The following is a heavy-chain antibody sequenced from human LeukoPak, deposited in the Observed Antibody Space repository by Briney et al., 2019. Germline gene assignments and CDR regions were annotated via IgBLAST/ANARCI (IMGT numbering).Heavy chain of an antibody. D-gene: IGHD3-22*01. CDR2: ISSSSSYI. CDR1: GFTFSSYS. Sequence: GGSLRLSCAASGFTFSSYSMNWVRQAPGKGLEWVSSISSSSSYIYYADSVKGRFTISRDNAKNSLYLQMNSLRAEDTAVYYCARDFYDSSGYFDYWGQGTLVTVPS. J-gene: IGHJ4*02. CDR3: ARDFYDSSGYFDY. V-gene: IGHV3-21*01.